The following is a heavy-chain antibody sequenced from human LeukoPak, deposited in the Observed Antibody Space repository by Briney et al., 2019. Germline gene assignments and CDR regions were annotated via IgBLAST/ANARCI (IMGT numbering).Heavy chain of an antibody. CDR2: IIPIFGTA. CDR3: ARGGISTGHSRDNWFDP. D-gene: IGHD3-9*01. Sequence: ASVKVSCKASGGTFSSYAISWVRQAPGQGLEWMGGIIPIFGTANYAQKLQGRVTMTTDTSTSTAYMELRSLRSDDTAVYYCARGGISTGHSRDNWFDPWGQGTLVTVSS. J-gene: IGHJ5*02. CDR1: GGTFSSYA. V-gene: IGHV1-69*05.